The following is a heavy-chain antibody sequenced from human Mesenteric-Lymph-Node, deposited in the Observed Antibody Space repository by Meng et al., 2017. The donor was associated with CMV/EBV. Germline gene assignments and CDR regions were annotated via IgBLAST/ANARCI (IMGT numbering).Heavy chain of an antibody. V-gene: IGHV1-2*02. Sequence: ASVNVSCQASGCTFTGYYMHWVRQAPGQGLEWMGWINPNSGGTNYPQKFQGRVTMTRDTSISTAYMELSRLRSDDTVVYFCARQVWLSDRDAFDIWGQGTMVTVSS. CDR1: GCTFTGYY. CDR2: INPNSGGT. CDR3: ARQVWLSDRDAFDI. D-gene: IGHD3-22*01. J-gene: IGHJ3*02.